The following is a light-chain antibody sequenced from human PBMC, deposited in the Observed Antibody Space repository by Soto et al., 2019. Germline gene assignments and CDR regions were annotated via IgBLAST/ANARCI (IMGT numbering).Light chain of an antibody. Sequence: QSALTQPASVSGSPGQTITISCTGTSSDIGGYNAVSWYQHHPGKAPKLIIYEVTHRPSGVSDRFSASKSGNTASLTISGLQAEDEADYYCNSFRVSHLYVFGTGTKATLL. J-gene: IGLJ1*01. V-gene: IGLV2-14*01. CDR3: NSFRVSHLYV. CDR1: SSDIGGYNA. CDR2: EVT.